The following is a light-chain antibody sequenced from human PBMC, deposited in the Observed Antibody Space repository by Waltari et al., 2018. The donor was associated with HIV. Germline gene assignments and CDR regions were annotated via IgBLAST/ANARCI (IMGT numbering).Light chain of an antibody. CDR1: SSNIGADYH. CDR3: QSYDRSLSAWV. CDR2: GNS. J-gene: IGLJ3*02. Sequence: QSVLAQPPSVSGAPGPRVTISCPGSSSNIGADYHVYWYQHLPGTAPKLLIYGNSNRPSGVPNRFSGSKSDTSASLAITGLQAEDEADYYCQSYDRSLSAWVFGGGTRLNVL. V-gene: IGLV1-40*01.